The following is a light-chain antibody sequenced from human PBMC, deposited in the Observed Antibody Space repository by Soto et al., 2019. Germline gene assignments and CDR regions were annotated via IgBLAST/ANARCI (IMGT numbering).Light chain of an antibody. CDR2: DAS. Sequence: EIVLTQSPATLSLSPGERATLSCRASQSVSSYLACYQQKPGQAPRLLIYDASNRAPGIPARFSGSGSGTDFTLTISSLEPEYFAVYYCQQRSNWLFTFGPGTKVDIK. CDR1: QSVSSY. CDR3: QQRSNWLFT. V-gene: IGKV3-11*01. J-gene: IGKJ3*01.